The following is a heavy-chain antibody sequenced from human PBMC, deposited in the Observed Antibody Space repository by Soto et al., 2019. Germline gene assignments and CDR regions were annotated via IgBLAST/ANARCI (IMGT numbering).Heavy chain of an antibody. D-gene: IGHD6-6*01. CDR2: ISSSSSTI. CDR1: GFTFSSYS. Sequence: EVQLVESGGGLVQPGGSLRLSCAASGFTFSSYSKNWVRQAPGKGLGWVSYISSSSSTIYYADSVKCRFTISRDNAKNSLYLQMNSLRDEDTAVYYCARQEYSSSSYGMDVWGQGTTVTVSS. V-gene: IGHV3-48*02. CDR3: ARQEYSSSSYGMDV. J-gene: IGHJ6*02.